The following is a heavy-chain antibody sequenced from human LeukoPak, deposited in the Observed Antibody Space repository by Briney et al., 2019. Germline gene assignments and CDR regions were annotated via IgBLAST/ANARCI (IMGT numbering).Heavy chain of an antibody. D-gene: IGHD3-22*01. Sequence: GGSLRLSCAASGFTFSRNGMAWVRQAPGKGLEWVSSITSSSSYIYYADSVKGRFTISRDNAKNSLYLQMNSLRAEDTAVYYCARGYYYDSSGQGYWGQGTLVTVSS. V-gene: IGHV3-21*01. CDR3: ARGYYYDSSGQGY. CDR1: GFTFSRNG. CDR2: ITSSSSYI. J-gene: IGHJ4*02.